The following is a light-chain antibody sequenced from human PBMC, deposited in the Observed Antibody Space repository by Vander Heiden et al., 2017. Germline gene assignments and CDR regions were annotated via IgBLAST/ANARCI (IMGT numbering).Light chain of an antibody. CDR3: QQYNSYSIT. CDR1: QSIYSW. V-gene: IGKV1D-16*01. J-gene: IGKJ5*01. Sequence: DIQMTQSPSSLSASVGDTVTITCRASQSIYSWLVWYQQKPEKGPKSLIYAASSLQSGCPSRCSGSGSGTDVTLTISGLQPEDFATDYCQQYNSYSITFGQGTRLEMK. CDR2: AAS.